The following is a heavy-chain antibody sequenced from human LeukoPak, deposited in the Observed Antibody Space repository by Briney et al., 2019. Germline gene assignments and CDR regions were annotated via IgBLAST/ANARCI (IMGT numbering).Heavy chain of an antibody. J-gene: IGHJ4*02. CDR3: ARVSVDSSSWYSLDY. D-gene: IGHD6-13*01. V-gene: IGHV3-74*01. CDR2: INSDGSST. Sequence: PGGSLRLSCAASGFTFSSYWMHWVRQAPGKGLVWVSRINSDGSSTSYADSVKGRFTISRDNAKNTLYLQMNSLRVEDTAVYYCARVSVDSSSWYSLDYWGQGTLVTVSS. CDR1: GFTFSSYW.